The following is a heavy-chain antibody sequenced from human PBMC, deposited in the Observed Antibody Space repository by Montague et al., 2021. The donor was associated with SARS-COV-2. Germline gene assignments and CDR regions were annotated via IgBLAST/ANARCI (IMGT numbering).Heavy chain of an antibody. J-gene: IGHJ4*02. Sequence: SETLSLTCSVYGGSFGNYYWTWIRQPPGKGLEWIGQINHSGSTNYSPSLKSRVTISVDTSKNQFSLKLSSVTAADTAVYFCARGGIAARRYYLAYWGQGTLVTVSS. CDR2: INHSGST. V-gene: IGHV4-34*01. D-gene: IGHD6-6*01. CDR3: ARGGIAARRYYLAY. CDR1: GGSFGNYY.